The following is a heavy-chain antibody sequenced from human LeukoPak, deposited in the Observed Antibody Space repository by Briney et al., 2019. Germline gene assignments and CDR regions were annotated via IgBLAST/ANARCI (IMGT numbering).Heavy chain of an antibody. CDR3: AKYFRADSGNYYRSFDY. D-gene: IGHD1-26*01. CDR1: GFTFSDNW. J-gene: IGHJ4*02. V-gene: IGHV3-7*05. CDR2: LKGDGSEK. Sequence: GGSLRLSCAVSGFTFSDNWMSWVRRAPGKGLEWVANLKGDGSEKNYVDSVKGRFTISRDNAKNSLYLQMNSLRAEDTAVYYCAKYFRADSGNYYRSFDYWGQGTLVTVSS.